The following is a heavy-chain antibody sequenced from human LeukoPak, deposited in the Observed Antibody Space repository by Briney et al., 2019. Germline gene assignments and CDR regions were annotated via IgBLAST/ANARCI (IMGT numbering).Heavy chain of an antibody. CDR1: GHTFSSNY. CDR3: ASCDFWSGYCSS. J-gene: IGHJ5*02. V-gene: IGHV1-46*01. CDR2: FNPGEGST. Sequence: ASVKVSCKAPGHTFSSNYIHWVRQGPGQGLDWMGMFNPGEGSTTYAQKFRGRVTMTRDTSKSTVYMQLRGLRSEDTAVYYCASCDFWSGYCSSWGQGSLVTVSS. D-gene: IGHD3-3*01.